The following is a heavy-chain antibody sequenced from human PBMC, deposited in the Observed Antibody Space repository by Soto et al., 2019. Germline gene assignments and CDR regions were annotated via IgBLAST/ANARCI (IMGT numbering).Heavy chain of an antibody. CDR2: INHSGST. CDR3: VRDPGRYYYYYYGMDV. V-gene: IGHV4-34*01. CDR1: GGSFSGYY. Sequence: PSETLSLTSAVYGGSFSGYYWSWIRQPPGKGLEWIGEINHSGSTNYNPSLKSRVTISVDTPKNQFSLKLSSVTAADTAVYYCVRDPGRYYYYYYGMDVWGQGTTVTVSS. J-gene: IGHJ6*02. D-gene: IGHD3-10*01.